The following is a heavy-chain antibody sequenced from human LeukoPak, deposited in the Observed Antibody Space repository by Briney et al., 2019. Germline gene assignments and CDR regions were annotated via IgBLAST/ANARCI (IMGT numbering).Heavy chain of an antibody. CDR2: IYYSGNT. Sequence: ASETLSLTCTVSGGSISSTSYYWGWIRQPPGEGLEWIASIYYSGNTYYNPSLESRVTISVHTSENQFSLRLRSVTAADTAVYYCSRSMKEGYRYYFGRDVGALGTTVTVSS. J-gene: IGHJ6*02. V-gene: IGHV4-39*01. CDR3: SRSMKEGYRYYFGRDV. CDR1: GGSISSTSYY. D-gene: IGHD5-24*01.